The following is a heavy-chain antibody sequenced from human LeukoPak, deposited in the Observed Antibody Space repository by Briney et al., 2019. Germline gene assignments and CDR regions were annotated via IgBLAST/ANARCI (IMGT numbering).Heavy chain of an antibody. CDR2: ISGRGDNT. CDR3: AKMKGHPLPKYYMDV. V-gene: IGHV3-23*01. CDR1: GFTFGGFA. D-gene: IGHD1-26*01. Sequence: PGGSLRLSCAASGFTFGGFAMSWVRRTPGKGLEWVSGISGRGDNTLYADSVKGRFTISRDNSKNTLYLEMNGLRAEDTAIYYCAKMKGHPLPKYYMDVWGQGTTVTVSS. J-gene: IGHJ6*01.